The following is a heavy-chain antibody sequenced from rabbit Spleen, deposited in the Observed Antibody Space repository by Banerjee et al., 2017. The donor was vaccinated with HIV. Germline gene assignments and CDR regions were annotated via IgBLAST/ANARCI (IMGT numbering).Heavy chain of an antibody. J-gene: IGHJ3*01. V-gene: IGHV1S45*01. CDR2: MNTGTGNT. D-gene: IGHD2-1*01. CDR1: GFSFSSTYY. Sequence: QEQLEESGGGLVQPEGSLALTCTASGFSFSSTYYICWVRQAPGKGLEWIGCMNTGTGNTYYANWVNGRITISKPSSTTVTLQVTSLTVADTATYFCERGMTFMTRLDLWGPGTLVTVS. CDR3: ERGMTFMTRLDL.